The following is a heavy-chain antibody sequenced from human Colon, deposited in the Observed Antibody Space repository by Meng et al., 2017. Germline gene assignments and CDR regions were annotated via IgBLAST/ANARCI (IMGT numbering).Heavy chain of an antibody. D-gene: IGHD3-16*01. J-gene: IGHJ4*01. V-gene: IGHV3-74*03. CDR2: IDPDGSET. Sequence: GQLEESGECLVQPGESLTLSCAASGFTVTNYWMNCVRQSLGNVLVWVAHIDPDGSETTNADSVKGCFTLFRDNSENTVYLQMNSMTGHDTALYYCERGAVDGIGGYFDYWGQGTLVTVSS. CDR1: GFTVTNYW. CDR3: ERGAVDGIGGYFDY.